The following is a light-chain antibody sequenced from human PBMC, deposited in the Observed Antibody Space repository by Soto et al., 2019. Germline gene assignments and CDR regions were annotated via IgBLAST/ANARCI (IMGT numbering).Light chain of an antibody. CDR1: QSINIW. J-gene: IGKJ4*01. Sequence: DIQMTQSPSTLSASVGDRVTITCRASQSINIWLAWYQQKPGKAPKLLIYDASSLQSGVPSRFRGSTSGTEFTLTIIILQPDDFATYYCQQYNSYSRSFGGGTKVEIK. CDR2: DAS. V-gene: IGKV1-5*01. CDR3: QQYNSYSRS.